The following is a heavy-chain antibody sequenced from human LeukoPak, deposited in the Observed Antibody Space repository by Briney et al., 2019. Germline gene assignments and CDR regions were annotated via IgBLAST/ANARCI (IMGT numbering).Heavy chain of an antibody. V-gene: IGHV1-69*04. CDR2: IIPFLNIA. Sequence: ASVKVSCKTSGGSFSSSAINWVRQAPGQGLEWVGRIIPFLNIANYAQKFQGRVTITADKSTSTAYMELTSLRSDDTAVYYCARGLAISDIVDPWGQGTLVTVSS. CDR1: GGSFSSSA. D-gene: IGHD2-15*01. CDR3: ARGLAISDIVDP. J-gene: IGHJ5*02.